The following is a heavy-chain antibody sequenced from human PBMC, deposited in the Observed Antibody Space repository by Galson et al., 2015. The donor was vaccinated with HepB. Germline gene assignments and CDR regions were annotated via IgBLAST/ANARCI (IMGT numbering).Heavy chain of an antibody. Sequence: QSGAEVKKPGESLKISCKGSGYSFTSYWIGWVRQMPGKGLEWMGIIYPGDSDTRYSPSFQGQVTISADKSISTAYLQWSSLKASDTAMYYCARQKKRGVRGFSPNFPDAFDIWGQGTMVTVSS. J-gene: IGHJ3*02. D-gene: IGHD3-10*01. CDR2: IYPGDSDT. CDR3: ARQKKRGVRGFSPNFPDAFDI. V-gene: IGHV5-51*01. CDR1: GYSFTSYW.